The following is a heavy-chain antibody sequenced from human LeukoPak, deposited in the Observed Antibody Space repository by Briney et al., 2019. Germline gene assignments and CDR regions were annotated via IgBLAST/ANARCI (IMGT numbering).Heavy chain of an antibody. D-gene: IGHD4-17*01. V-gene: IGHV3-53*01. CDR2: IYSGGST. CDR1: GFTVSSNY. CDR3: ARETNDYGDYALAY. J-gene: IGHJ4*02. Sequence: PGGSLRLSCAASGFTVSSNYMSWVRQAPGKGLVWGSVIYSGGSTYYTDSVKGRFTISRDISKNTLYLQMNSLRVEDTAVYYCARETNDYGDYALAYWGQGTLVTVSS.